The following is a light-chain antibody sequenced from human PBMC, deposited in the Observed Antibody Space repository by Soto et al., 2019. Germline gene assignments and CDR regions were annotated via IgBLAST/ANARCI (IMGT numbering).Light chain of an antibody. CDR2: SDN. CDR1: SSNIGSNS. J-gene: IGLJ3*02. V-gene: IGLV1-44*01. Sequence: LTQPPSASGTPGQRVIISCSGSSSNIGSNSVIWYQQLPGTAPKLLIYSDNQRPSGVPARFSVSKSGTSASLAVSGLQSEDEAEYSCATWDDSLNGPVLGGGTKVTVL. CDR3: ATWDDSLNGPV.